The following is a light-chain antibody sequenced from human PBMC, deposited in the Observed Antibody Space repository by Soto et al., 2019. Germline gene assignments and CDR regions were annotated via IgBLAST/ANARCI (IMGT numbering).Light chain of an antibody. Sequence: IVLTQSPATLSLSPGERATVSCRASQSVSSYLAWYQQKPGQAPRLLIYDASNRATGIPARFSGSGSGTDFTLTISRLEPEDFAVYYCQQYDSSPKTFGQGTKVDIK. CDR3: QQYDSSPKT. CDR1: QSVSSY. CDR2: DAS. J-gene: IGKJ1*01. V-gene: IGKV3-11*01.